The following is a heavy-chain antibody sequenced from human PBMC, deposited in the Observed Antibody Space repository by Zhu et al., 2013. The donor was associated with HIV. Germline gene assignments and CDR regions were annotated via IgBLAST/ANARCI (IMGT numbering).Heavy chain of an antibody. CDR3: ARGKSGLLLWFGEDGHQYGMDV. V-gene: IGHV1-69*06. CDR1: GGTFNSYG. D-gene: IGHD3-10*01. J-gene: IGHJ6*02. Sequence: QVQLVQSGAEVKKPGSSVKVSCKASGGTFNSYGISWVRQAPGQGLEWMGGIIPVFETPNYAQKFQGRVTITADKSISTAYMELSSLRSEDTAVYYCARGKSGLLLWFGEDGHQYGMDVWGQGTTVTVSS. CDR2: IIPVFETP.